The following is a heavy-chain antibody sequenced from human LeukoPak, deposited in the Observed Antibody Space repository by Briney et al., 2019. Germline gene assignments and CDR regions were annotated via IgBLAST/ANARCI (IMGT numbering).Heavy chain of an antibody. V-gene: IGHV3-30*02. CDR2: IRYDGSPK. D-gene: IGHD6-13*01. Sequence: PGGSLRLSCAASGFTFRNYGMHWVRQAPGKGLEGVAFIRYDGSPKYYADYVRGRFTISRDNAKNSLYLQMNSLRAEDTAVYYCAREGLGAAAGFDYWGQGTLVTVSS. CDR3: AREGLGAAAGFDY. J-gene: IGHJ4*02. CDR1: GFTFRNYG.